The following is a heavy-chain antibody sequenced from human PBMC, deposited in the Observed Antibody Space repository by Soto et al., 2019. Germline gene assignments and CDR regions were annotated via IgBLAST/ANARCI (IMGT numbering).Heavy chain of an antibody. V-gene: IGHV3-30*18. CDR3: AKEGGYYGSGSYEAGENYYGMDV. CDR2: ISYDGSNK. Sequence: QVQLVESGGGVVQPGRSLRLSCAASGFTFSSYGMHWVRQAPGKGLEWVAAISYDGSNKYYADSVKGRFTISRDNSKNTLYLQKNSLRDEDTALYYWAKEGGYYGSGSYEAGENYYGMDVWGQGTTVTVSS. D-gene: IGHD3-10*01. J-gene: IGHJ6*02. CDR1: GFTFSSYG.